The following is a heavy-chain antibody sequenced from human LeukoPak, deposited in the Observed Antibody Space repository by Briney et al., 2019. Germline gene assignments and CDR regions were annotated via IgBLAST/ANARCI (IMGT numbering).Heavy chain of an antibody. V-gene: IGHV1-8*01. CDR2: MNPNSGNT. J-gene: IGHJ6*02. D-gene: IGHD3-10*01. CDR3: ARIAVWFGELLGNYYYGMDV. CDR1: GYTFTSYD. Sequence: ASVKVSCKASGYTFTSYDINWVRQATGQGLEWMGWMNPNSGNTGYAQKLQGRVTMTRNTSISTAYMELSSLRSEDTAVYYCARIAVWFGELLGNYYYGMDVWGQGTTVTVSS.